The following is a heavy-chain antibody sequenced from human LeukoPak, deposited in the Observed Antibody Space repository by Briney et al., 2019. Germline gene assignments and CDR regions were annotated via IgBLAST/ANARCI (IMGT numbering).Heavy chain of an antibody. CDR1: GYTFTGYY. J-gene: IGHJ4*02. D-gene: IGHD3-10*01. V-gene: IGHV1-2*02. CDR2: LNPNTGGT. CDR3: ARGDGSGNSYGLIHDH. Sequence: GASVRVSCKASGYTFTGYYIHWVRQAPGQGLEWMGWLNPNTGGTNYAQKFQGRVTMTRDTSISTAYMELGRLSSDDTAVYYCARGDGSGNSYGLIHDHWGQGTLVIVSS.